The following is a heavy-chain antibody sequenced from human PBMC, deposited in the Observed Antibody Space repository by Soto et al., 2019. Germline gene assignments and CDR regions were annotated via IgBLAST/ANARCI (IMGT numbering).Heavy chain of an antibody. CDR2: IWYDGSNK. D-gene: IGHD6-13*01. CDR1: GFTFISYG. V-gene: IGHV3-33*01. Sequence: GGSLRLSCAASGFTFISYGMHLVRQAPGKGLEWVAVIWYDGSNKYYADSVKGRFTISRDNSKNTLYLQMNSLRAEDTAVYYCARSGIASTIDAFDIWGQGTTVTVSS. J-gene: IGHJ3*02. CDR3: ARSGIASTIDAFDI.